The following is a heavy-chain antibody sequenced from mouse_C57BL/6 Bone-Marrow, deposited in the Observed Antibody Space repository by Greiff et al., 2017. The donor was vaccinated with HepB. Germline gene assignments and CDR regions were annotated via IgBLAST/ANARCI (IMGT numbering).Heavy chain of an antibody. CDR1: GYTFTSSG. Sequence: QVQLQQSGPELVKPGASVKLSCKASGYTFTSSGINWVKQSTGQGLEWIGVIYPRNGNTYYNEKFKGKATLTADKSSSTAYMGLRSLTSADSAVYFCARRDYDFAYWGQGTLVTVSA. CDR3: ARRDYDFAY. V-gene: IGHV1-81*01. D-gene: IGHD2-4*01. CDR2: IYPRNGNT. J-gene: IGHJ3*01.